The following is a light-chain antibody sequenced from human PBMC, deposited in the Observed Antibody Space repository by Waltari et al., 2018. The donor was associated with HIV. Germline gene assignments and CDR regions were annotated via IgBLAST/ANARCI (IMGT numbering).Light chain of an antibody. J-gene: IGLJ2*01. CDR1: SSNIGTRP. Sequence: QSVLPQPPSASGTPGQRVTITCSGSSSNIGTRPVNWYQQFAESAPQLLIYRSERPPSGVPDRFSGSKSATSASLAISGLQSEDEATYYCASWDDSLNGVIFGGGTELTVL. CDR2: RSE. CDR3: ASWDDSLNGVI. V-gene: IGLV1-44*01.